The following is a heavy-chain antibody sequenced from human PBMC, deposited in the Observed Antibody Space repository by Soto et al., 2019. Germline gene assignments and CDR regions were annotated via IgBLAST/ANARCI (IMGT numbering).Heavy chain of an antibody. D-gene: IGHD3-22*01. V-gene: IGHV4-59*01. CDR2: IYYSGST. CDR1: GGSISSYY. J-gene: IGHJ6*02. CDR3: ARDTYYYDSSGYPLSGYYYGMDV. Sequence: SETLSLTCTVSGGSISSYYWSWIRQPPGKGLEWIGYIYYSGSTNYNPSLKSRVTVSVDTSKNQFSLKLSSVTAADTAVYYCARDTYYYDSSGYPLSGYYYGMDVWGQGTTVTV.